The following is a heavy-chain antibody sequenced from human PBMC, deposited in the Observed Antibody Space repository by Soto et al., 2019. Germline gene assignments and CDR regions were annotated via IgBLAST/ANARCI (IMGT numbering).Heavy chain of an antibody. CDR1: GYTFTSYG. J-gene: IGHJ5*02. CDR2: ISAYNGNT. Sequence: ASVKVSCKASGYTFTSYGISWVRQAPGQGLEWMGWISAYNGNTNYAQKLQGRVTMTTDTSTSTAYMELRSLRSDDTAVYYCARHHYDFWSGYYGWFDPWGQGTLVTV. D-gene: IGHD3-3*01. V-gene: IGHV1-18*04. CDR3: ARHHYDFWSGYYGWFDP.